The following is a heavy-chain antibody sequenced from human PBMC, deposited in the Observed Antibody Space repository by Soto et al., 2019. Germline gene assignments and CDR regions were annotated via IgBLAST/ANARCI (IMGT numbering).Heavy chain of an antibody. V-gene: IGHV1-18*01. CDR1: GYTFINDA. CDR3: ARGWFGEFMYYCDY. J-gene: IGHJ4*02. Sequence: QFQLVQSGAELKKPGASVKVSCKASGYTFINDAFSWVRQAPGQGLEWMGWISAYKGNTNYAQKLQGRVTMTTDTFTSTAYMELRSLRSDDTAVYYCARGWFGEFMYYCDYWCQGTLVTVAS. CDR2: ISAYKGNT. D-gene: IGHD3-10*01.